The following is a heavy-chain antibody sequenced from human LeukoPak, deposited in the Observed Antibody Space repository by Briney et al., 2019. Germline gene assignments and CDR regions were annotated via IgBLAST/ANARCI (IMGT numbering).Heavy chain of an antibody. V-gene: IGHV4-59*08. CDR3: ARLWFGELLLMDN. D-gene: IGHD3-10*01. J-gene: IGHJ4*02. CDR1: GGSIGSYY. Sequence: PSETLSLTCTVSGGSIGSYYWSWIRQAPGKGLEWIGHIYSSGSTNYNPSLKSRVTISVDTSKNQFSLRLSSVTAADTAMYYCARLWFGELLLMDNWGQGTLVTVSS. CDR2: IYSSGST.